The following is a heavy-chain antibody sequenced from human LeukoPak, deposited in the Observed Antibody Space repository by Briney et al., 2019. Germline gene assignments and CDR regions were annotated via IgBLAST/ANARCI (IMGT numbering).Heavy chain of an antibody. V-gene: IGHV3-48*02. CDR3: ARGEGYSYGYDREFDY. CDR1: GFTFSSYS. Sequence: PGGSLRLSCAASGFTFSSYSMNWVRQAPGKGLEWVSYISSSSSTIYYADSVKGRFTISRDNAKNSLYLQMNSLRDEDTAVYYCARGEGYSYGYDREFDYWGQGTLVTVSS. D-gene: IGHD5-18*01. J-gene: IGHJ4*02. CDR2: ISSSSSTI.